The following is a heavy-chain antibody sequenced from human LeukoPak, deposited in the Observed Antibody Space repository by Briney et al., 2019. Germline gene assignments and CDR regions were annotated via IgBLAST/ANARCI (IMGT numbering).Heavy chain of an antibody. CDR1: GFTFRSYR. CDR2: ISSSSSYI. J-gene: IGHJ4*02. CDR3: ARTLSIGGYPYCCDY. Sequence: GGSLSLSCAASGFTFRSYRMLWVRQAPGKGLAWVSSISSSSSYIYYADSVMGRFTISRDNAKNSLYLQMNSLRAEDTAVYYCARTLSIGGYPYCCDYWGQGTLVTVSS. V-gene: IGHV3-21*01. D-gene: IGHD5-12*01.